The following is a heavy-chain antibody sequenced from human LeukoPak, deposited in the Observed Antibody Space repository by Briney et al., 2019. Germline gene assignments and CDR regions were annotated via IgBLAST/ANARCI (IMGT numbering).Heavy chain of an antibody. J-gene: IGHJ4*02. D-gene: IGHD5-24*01. CDR2: INPSGGST. Sequence: ASVTVSCKASGYTFTSYYMHWVRQAPGQGLEWMGIINPSGGSTSYAQKFQGRVTMTRDTSTSTVYMELSSLRSEDMAVYYCARAGMRWLQHNYFDYWGQGTLVTVSS. CDR3: ARAGMRWLQHNYFDY. CDR1: GYTFTSYY. V-gene: IGHV1-46*01.